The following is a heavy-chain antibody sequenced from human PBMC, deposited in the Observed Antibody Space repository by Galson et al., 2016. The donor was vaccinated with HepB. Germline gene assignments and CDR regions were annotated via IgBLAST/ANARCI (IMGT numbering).Heavy chain of an antibody. D-gene: IGHD6-19*01. CDR3: ARDPGITVAGTGAFYI. Sequence: CAISGDSVSTNSVTWNWIRQSPSRGLEWLGRTYYRSKWYNDYADFVKSRIAISQDTSKNQFSLQLNSVTPEDTAVYYCARDPGITVAGTGAFYIWGQGTMVIVSS. CDR1: GDSVSTNSVT. J-gene: IGHJ3*02. V-gene: IGHV6-1*01. CDR2: TYYRSKWYN.